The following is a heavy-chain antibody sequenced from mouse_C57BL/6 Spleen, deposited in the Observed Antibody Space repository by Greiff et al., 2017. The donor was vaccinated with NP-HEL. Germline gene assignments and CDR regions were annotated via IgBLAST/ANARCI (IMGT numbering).Heavy chain of an antibody. V-gene: IGHV10-3*01. CDR1: GFTFNTYA. Sequence: EVQVVESGGGLVQPKGSLKLSCAASGFTFNTYAMHWVRQAPGQGLEWVARIRSKSSNYATYYADSVKDRLTISRDDSQSMLYLQMNNLKTEDTAMYYCVREPLIHWYFDVWGTGTTVTVSS. CDR2: IRSKSSNYAT. J-gene: IGHJ1*03. CDR3: VREPLIHWYFDV.